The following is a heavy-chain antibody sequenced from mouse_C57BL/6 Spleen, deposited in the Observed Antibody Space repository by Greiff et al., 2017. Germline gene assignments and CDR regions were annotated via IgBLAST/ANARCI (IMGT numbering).Heavy chain of an antibody. CDR3: ARRENYSNYVGY. CDR2: IYPGSGST. J-gene: IGHJ2*01. D-gene: IGHD2-5*01. CDR1: GYTFTSYW. V-gene: IGHV1-55*01. Sequence: QVQLQQPGAELVKPGASVKMSCKASGYTFTSYWLTWVKQRPGQGLEWIGDIYPGSGSTNYNEKFKSKATLTVDTSSSTAYMQLSSLTSEDSAVYYCARRENYSNYVGYWGQGTTLTVSS.